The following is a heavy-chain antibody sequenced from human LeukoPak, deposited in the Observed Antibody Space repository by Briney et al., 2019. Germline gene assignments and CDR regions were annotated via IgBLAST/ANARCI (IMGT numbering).Heavy chain of an antibody. V-gene: IGHV4-39*07. J-gene: IGHJ4*02. Sequence: SETLSLTCTVSGGSISSSSYYWGWIRQPPGKGLEWIGSIYYSGSTYYNPSLKSRVTISVDTSKNQFSLKLSSVTAADTAVYYCATRGVGATFDYWGQGTLATVSS. CDR1: GGSISSSSYY. CDR3: ATRGVGATFDY. D-gene: IGHD1-26*01. CDR2: IYYSGST.